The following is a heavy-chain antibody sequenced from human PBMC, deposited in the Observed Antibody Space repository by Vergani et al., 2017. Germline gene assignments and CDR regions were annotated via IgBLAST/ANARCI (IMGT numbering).Heavy chain of an antibody. CDR1: GFTFSSYA. CDR3: AKDMGYSSSWTFDY. CDR2: ISWNSGSI. D-gene: IGHD6-13*01. J-gene: IGHJ4*02. V-gene: IGHV3-9*01. Sequence: EVQLVESGGGLVQPGGSLRLSCAASGFTFSSYAMSWVRQAPGKGLEWVSGISWNSGSIGYADSVKGRFTISRDNAKNSLYLQMNSLRAEDTALYYCAKDMGYSSSWTFDYWGQGTLVTVSS.